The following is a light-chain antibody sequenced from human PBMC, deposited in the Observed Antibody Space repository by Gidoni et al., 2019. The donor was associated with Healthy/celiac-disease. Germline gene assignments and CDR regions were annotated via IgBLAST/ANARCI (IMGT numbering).Light chain of an antibody. CDR2: GAS. CDR1: QSVSSN. Sequence: EIVMTQSPATLSVSPGERATLSCSASQSVSSNLSWYQQKPGQDPRLLIYGASTRATGIPARFSGSGSGTEVTLTISSLQSEEFAVYYCQQYNNWPPLTFGGGTKVEIK. CDR3: QQYNNWPPLT. J-gene: IGKJ4*01. V-gene: IGKV3-15*01.